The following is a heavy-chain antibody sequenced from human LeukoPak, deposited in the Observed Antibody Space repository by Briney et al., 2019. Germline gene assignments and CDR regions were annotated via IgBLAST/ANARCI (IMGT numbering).Heavy chain of an antibody. CDR3: ARSSPLWFGELLNFDY. V-gene: IGHV4-4*07. Sequence: SETLSLTCTVSGGSISSYYWSWIRQPAGKGLEWIGRIYTSGSTNYNPSLKSRVTMSVDTSRNQFSLKLSSVTAADTAVYYCARSSPLWFGELLNFDYWGQGTLVTVSS. CDR2: IYTSGST. D-gene: IGHD3-10*01. CDR1: GGSISSYY. J-gene: IGHJ4*02.